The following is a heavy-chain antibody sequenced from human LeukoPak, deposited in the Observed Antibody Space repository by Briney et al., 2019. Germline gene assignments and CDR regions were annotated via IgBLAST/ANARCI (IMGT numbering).Heavy chain of an antibody. V-gene: IGHV1-69*05. CDR1: GGTFSSYA. D-gene: IGHD2-2*01. CDR2: IIPIFGTA. Sequence: ASVKVSCKASGGTFSSYAISWVRQAPGQGLEWMGGIIPIFGTANYAQKLQGRVTMTTDTSTSTAYMELRSLRSDDTAVYYCARVPNGPMPLDYWGQGTLVTVSS. J-gene: IGHJ4*02. CDR3: ARVPNGPMPLDY.